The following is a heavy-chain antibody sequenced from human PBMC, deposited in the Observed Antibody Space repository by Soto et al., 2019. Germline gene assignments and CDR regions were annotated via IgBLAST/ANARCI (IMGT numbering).Heavy chain of an antibody. D-gene: IGHD3-22*01. CDR3: ARTYDGSGPNSGGYGFDI. J-gene: IGHJ3*02. CDR1: GDSISSYY. Sequence: PSETLSLTCSVSGDSISSYYWSWIRQPPGKGLEWIAYIYYTGHTSYNPSLKSRVSISLGTSKNQFSLKLSSVTAADTAVYYCARTYDGSGPNSGGYGFDIWGKGTMVTVSS. V-gene: IGHV4-59*01. CDR2: IYYTGHT.